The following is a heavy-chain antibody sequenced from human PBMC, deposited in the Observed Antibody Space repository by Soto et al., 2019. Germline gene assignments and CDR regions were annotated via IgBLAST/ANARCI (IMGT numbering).Heavy chain of an antibody. D-gene: IGHD5-12*01. V-gene: IGHV2-5*02. CDR3: ARRPREYSGYLLGGYLDS. Sequence: QITLKESGPTVVKPTQTLTLTCTFSFFSLDTSGVGVGWIRQPPGKALEWLALIYWDDDKRYNPSLKSRLTISKDTAKNQLGLTMTNMAPVYTATNYCARRPREYSGYLLGGYLDSWGQGTLVTVSS. CDR2: IYWDDDK. CDR1: FFSLDTSGVG. J-gene: IGHJ4*02.